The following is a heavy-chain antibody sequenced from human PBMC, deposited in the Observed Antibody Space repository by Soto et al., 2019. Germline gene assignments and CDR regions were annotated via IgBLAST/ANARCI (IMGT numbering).Heavy chain of an antibody. CDR3: AKEGYYCSGGSCYSGPYFDY. J-gene: IGHJ4*02. Sequence: PGGSLRLSCAASGFTFSSFSMNWVRQAPGKGLEWVSGISGSGNTYYADSVKGRFTISRDNSKIALFLQMNSLRAEDTAVYYCAKEGYYCSGGSCYSGPYFDYWGQGALVTVSS. D-gene: IGHD2-15*01. CDR1: GFTFSSFS. V-gene: IGHV3-23*01. CDR2: ISGSGNT.